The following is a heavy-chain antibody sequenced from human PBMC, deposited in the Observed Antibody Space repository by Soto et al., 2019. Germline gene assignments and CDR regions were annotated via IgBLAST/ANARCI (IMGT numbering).Heavy chain of an antibody. V-gene: IGHV3-30*03. CDR2: ISYDGSNK. CDR1: GFTFSSYG. D-gene: IGHD3-10*01. CDR3: AAGEPLHY. J-gene: IGHJ4*01. Sequence: GGSLRLSCAASGFTFSSYGMHWVRQAPGKGLEWVAVISYDGSNKYYADSVKGRFTISRDNSENTVTLQMNSLRAEDTAVYYCAAGEPLHYGGQATLVTVYS.